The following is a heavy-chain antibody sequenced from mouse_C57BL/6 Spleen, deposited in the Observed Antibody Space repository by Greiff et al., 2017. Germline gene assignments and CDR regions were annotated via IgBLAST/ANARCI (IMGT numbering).Heavy chain of an antibody. CDR2: IHPNSGST. V-gene: IGHV1-64*01. D-gene: IGHD4-1*01. J-gene: IGHJ4*01. CDR1: GYTFTGYW. CDR3: ASRTGTDNAMDY. Sequence: QVQLQQSGAELVKPGASVKLSCKASGYTFTGYWMHWVKQRPGQGLEWIGMIHPNSGSTNYNEKFKGKATLAVDKSSSTAYMQLSRLTSEDSAVYYGASRTGTDNAMDYWGQGTSVTVSS.